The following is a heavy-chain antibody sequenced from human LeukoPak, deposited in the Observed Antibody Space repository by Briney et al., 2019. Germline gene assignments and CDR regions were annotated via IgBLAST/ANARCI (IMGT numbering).Heavy chain of an antibody. J-gene: IGHJ6*02. Sequence: SSETLSLTRTVSGGSISSGGYYWSWIRQPPGKGLEWIGYIYHSGSTYYNPSLKSRVTISVDRSKNQFSLKLSSVTAADTAVYYCASQFARGGIYGMDVWGQGTTVTVSS. CDR3: ASQFARGGIYGMDV. V-gene: IGHV4-30-2*01. CDR1: GGSISSGGYY. D-gene: IGHD1-14*01. CDR2: IYHSGST.